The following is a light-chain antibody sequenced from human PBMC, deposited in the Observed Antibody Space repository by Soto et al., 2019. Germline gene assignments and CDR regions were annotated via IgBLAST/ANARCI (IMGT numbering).Light chain of an antibody. CDR1: SGAVGGYDF. CDR3: SSYAGRESFVV. CDR2: EVS. J-gene: IGLJ2*01. V-gene: IGLV2-8*01. Sequence: QSALTQPPSASESPGQSVTISCTGTSGAVGGYDFVSWYQQYPGKAPKLLMYEVSKRPSGVPDRFSGSKSGNTASLTVSGLQPEDEADYYCSSYAGRESFVVFGGGTQLTVL.